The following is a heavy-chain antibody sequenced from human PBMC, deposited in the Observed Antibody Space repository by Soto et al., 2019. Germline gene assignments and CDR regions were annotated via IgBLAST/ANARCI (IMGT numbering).Heavy chain of an antibody. D-gene: IGHD2-21*02. J-gene: IGHJ2*01. CDR1: GFTFSSYG. Sequence: QVQLVESGGGVVQPGRSLRLSCAASGFTFSSYGMHWVRQATAPGLEWLAVIWYDGSNKYYAYSVKGRFTISRANSKNTLYLQMNSLRAEDTAVYYCAIDQDCGGDCWYFELWGRGTLVTFSS. CDR3: AIDQDCGGDCWYFEL. V-gene: IGHV3-33*01. CDR2: IWYDGSNK.